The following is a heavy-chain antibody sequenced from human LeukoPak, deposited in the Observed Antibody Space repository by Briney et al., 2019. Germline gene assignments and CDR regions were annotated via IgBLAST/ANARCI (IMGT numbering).Heavy chain of an antibody. D-gene: IGHD2-2*01. V-gene: IGHV4-34*01. CDR2: INHSGST. J-gene: IGHJ6*02. CDR1: GGSFSGYY. CDR3: ARGSIVVVPAANLRDYYYYYGMDV. Sequence: SETLSLTCAVYGGSFSGYYWNWIRQTPGKGLEWIGEINHSGSTNYNPSLKSRVTIAIDTSKNQFSLKLSSVTAADTAVYYCARGSIVVVPAANLRDYYYYYGMDVWGQGTTVTVSS.